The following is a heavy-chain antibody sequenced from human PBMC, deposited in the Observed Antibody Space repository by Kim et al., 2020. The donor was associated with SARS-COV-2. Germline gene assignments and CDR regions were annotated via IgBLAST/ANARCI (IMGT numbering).Heavy chain of an antibody. CDR2: ISYDGNDK. CDR3: ARDSYGFDL. CDR1: GFTFSNFG. Sequence: GGSLRLSCAASGFTFSNFGMHWVRQAPGKGLEWVTFISYDGNDKYYADSVKGRFTISRDNSDNTLYLQMNSLGADDTALYYCARDSYGFDLWGRGTLVTV. J-gene: IGHJ2*01. D-gene: IGHD3-16*01. V-gene: IGHV3-33*05.